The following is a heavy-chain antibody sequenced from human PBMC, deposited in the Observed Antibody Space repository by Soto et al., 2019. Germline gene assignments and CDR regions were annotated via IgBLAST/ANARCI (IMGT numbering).Heavy chain of an antibody. D-gene: IGHD3-22*01. J-gene: IGHJ5*02. CDR3: ARKDKSGYFNWFGP. CDR1: GYKFTSSW. CDR2: IFPSDSDT. V-gene: IGHV5-51*01. Sequence: PGESLKIPCRTSGYKFTSSWIAWVRQMPCKGLEWMGIIFPSDSDTRYSPSFQGQVTISADRSTSTVFLQWASLKASDTAVYFCARKDKSGYFNWFGPWGQGTLVTVSS.